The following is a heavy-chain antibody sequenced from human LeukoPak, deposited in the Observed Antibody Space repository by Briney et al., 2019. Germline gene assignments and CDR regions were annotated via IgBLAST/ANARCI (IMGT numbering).Heavy chain of an antibody. V-gene: IGHV3-23*01. Sequence: GGSLRLSCAASGFTFSSYAMSWARQAPGKGLEWVSAISGSGGSTYYADSVKGRFTISRDNSKNTLYLQMNSLRAEDTAVYYCAKPPVVVPAAAYFDYWGQGTLVTVSS. CDR1: GFTFSSYA. J-gene: IGHJ4*02. CDR2: ISGSGGST. D-gene: IGHD2-2*01. CDR3: AKPPVVVPAAAYFDY.